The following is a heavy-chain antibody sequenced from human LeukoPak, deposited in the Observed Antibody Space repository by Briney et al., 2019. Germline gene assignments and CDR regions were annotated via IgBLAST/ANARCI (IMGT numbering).Heavy chain of an antibody. CDR2: IYYSGST. V-gene: IGHV4-59*01. CDR1: GGSISSYY. Sequence: SETLSLTCTVSGGSISSYYWSWIRQPPGKGLEWIGYIYYSGSTNYNPSLKSRVTISVDTSKNQFSLKLSSVTAADTAVYYCARDRRGMDVWDQGTTVTVSS. J-gene: IGHJ6*02. CDR3: ARDRRGMDV.